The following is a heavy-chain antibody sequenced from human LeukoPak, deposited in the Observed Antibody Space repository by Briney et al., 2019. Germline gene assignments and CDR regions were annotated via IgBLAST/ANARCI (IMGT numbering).Heavy chain of an antibody. CDR3: TTAPDY. J-gene: IGHJ4*02. CDR1: GFTFRNAL. CDR2: IKSETDGGTT. Sequence: PGGSLRLSCAASGFTFRNALMTWVRQAPGKGLEWVGRIKSETDGGTTDYAAPVRGRFTISRDDSKNMLYLRMNSLKTEDTGVYYCTTAPDYWGQGTLVTVSS. V-gene: IGHV3-15*01.